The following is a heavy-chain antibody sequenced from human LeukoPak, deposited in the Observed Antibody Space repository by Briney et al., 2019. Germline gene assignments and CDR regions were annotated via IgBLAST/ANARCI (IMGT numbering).Heavy chain of an antibody. CDR3: AKERSTDRAWFGELLE. CDR2: ISGSGDNT. Sequence: GGSLRPSCAASGFTFSSYAMSWVRQAPGKGLEWVSGISGSGDNTYYADSVKGRFTISRDNSKFTLYLQMNSLRAEDTALYYCAKERSTDRAWFGELLEWGQGNMVTVSS. V-gene: IGHV3-23*01. CDR1: GFTFSSYA. D-gene: IGHD3-10*01. J-gene: IGHJ4*02.